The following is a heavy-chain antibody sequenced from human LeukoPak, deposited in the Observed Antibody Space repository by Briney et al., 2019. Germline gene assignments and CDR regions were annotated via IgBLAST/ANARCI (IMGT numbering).Heavy chain of an antibody. CDR1: GFTFSNYA. Sequence: PGGSLRLSCAASGFTFSNYAMGWVRQAPGKGLEWVSCISGSGGSTHYADSVKGRFTISRDNSKNTLYLQMNSLRAEDTAVYYCAKPYYYDTSGLRTLDNWGQGTLVTVSS. CDR2: ISGSGGST. CDR3: AKPYYYDTSGLRTLDN. D-gene: IGHD3-22*01. J-gene: IGHJ4*02. V-gene: IGHV3-23*01.